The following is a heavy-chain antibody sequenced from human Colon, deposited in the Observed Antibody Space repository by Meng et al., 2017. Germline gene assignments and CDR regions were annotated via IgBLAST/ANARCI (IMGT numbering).Heavy chain of an antibody. V-gene: IGHV7-4-1*02. Sequence: QVQLVRSGSELTKPGASFKVSCKAFGYSFTTFGINWVRQAPGQGLEWLGWINTNTQEPTYAQGFTGRYAFSLDTSVSTAYLQISSLESEDTAVYYCARKASGYSYSTNWGQGTLVTVSS. CDR2: INTNTQEP. CDR3: ARKASGYSYSTN. J-gene: IGHJ4*02. CDR1: GYSFTTFG. D-gene: IGHD3-22*01.